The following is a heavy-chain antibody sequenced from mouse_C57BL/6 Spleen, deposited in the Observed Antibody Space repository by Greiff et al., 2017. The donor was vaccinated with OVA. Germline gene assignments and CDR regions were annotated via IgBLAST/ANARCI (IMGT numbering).Heavy chain of an antibody. CDR2: IHPNSGST. Sequence: QVQLQQPGAELVKPGASVKLSCKASGYTFASYWMHWVKQRPGQGLEWIGMIHPNSGSTNYNEKFKSKSTLTVDKSSSTAYMQLSSLTSEDSAVYYCASYKSPAEYDLDWYFDVWGTGTTVTVSS. J-gene: IGHJ1*03. CDR3: ASYKSPAEYDLDWYFDV. V-gene: IGHV1-64*01. D-gene: IGHD2-4*01. CDR1: GYTFASYW.